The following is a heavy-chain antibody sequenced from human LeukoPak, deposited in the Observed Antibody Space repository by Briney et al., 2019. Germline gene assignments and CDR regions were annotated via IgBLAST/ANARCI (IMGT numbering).Heavy chain of an antibody. Sequence: GGSLRLSCAASGFTVSSNHMSWVRQAPGKGLEWVSVIYSGGSTYYADSVKGRFTISRDNSKNTLYLQMNSLRAEDTAVYYCATVPYGDPEYYFDYWGQGTLVTVSS. D-gene: IGHD4-17*01. CDR3: ATVPYGDPEYYFDY. CDR1: GFTVSSNH. CDR2: IYSGGST. V-gene: IGHV3-66*01. J-gene: IGHJ4*02.